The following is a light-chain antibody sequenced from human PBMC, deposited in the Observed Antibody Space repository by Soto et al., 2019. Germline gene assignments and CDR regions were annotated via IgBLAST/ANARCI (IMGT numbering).Light chain of an antibody. CDR1: QSLLHRNGYNY. V-gene: IGKV2-28*01. Sequence: DIVMTQSPLSLPVTPGEPASISCRSSQSLLHRNGYNYLDWYLQKPGQSPQLLIYLGSNRASGVPDRFSGSGSGTYFTLKISRVEAEDVGLYYCMQALQTPPTFGQGTKVEIK. CDR2: LGS. CDR3: MQALQTPPT. J-gene: IGKJ1*01.